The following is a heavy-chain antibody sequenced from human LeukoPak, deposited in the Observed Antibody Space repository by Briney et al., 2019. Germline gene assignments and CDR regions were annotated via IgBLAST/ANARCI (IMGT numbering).Heavy chain of an antibody. CDR2: MNPNSGNT. D-gene: IGHD3-22*01. CDR3: ARVRGSSGYYY. J-gene: IGHJ4*02. V-gene: IGHV1-8*03. Sequence: ASVKVSCKASGYTFTSYYMHWVRQAPGQGLEWMGWMNPNSGNTGYAQKFQGRVTITRNTSISTAYMELSSLRSEDTAVYYCARVRGSSGYYYWGQGTLVTVSS. CDR1: GYTFTSYY.